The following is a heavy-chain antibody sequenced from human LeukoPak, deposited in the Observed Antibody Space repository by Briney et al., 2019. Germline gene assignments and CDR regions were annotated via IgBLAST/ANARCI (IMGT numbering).Heavy chain of an antibody. Sequence: PGGSLRLSCAASGFDFNSYEMIWVRQAPGKEPEWISYISSSGSLVYYADSVKGRFTVSRDNAQKSLFLQMNGLRVEDTAMYYCARDTLHNYGGTGYGYYFDYWGQGTPVTVSS. J-gene: IGHJ4*02. CDR1: GFDFNSYE. V-gene: IGHV3-48*03. D-gene: IGHD4/OR15-4a*01. CDR2: ISSSGSLV. CDR3: ARDTLHNYGGTGYGYYFDY.